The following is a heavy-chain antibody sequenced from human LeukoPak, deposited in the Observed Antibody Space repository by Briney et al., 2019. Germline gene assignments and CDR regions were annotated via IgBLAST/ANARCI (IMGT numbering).Heavy chain of an antibody. Sequence: ASVKVSCTASGYTFTGYYMHWVRQAPGQGLEWMGWINPNSGGTNYAQKFQGWVTMTRDTSISTAYMELSRLRSDDTAVYYCARGNKSIAAARTSYHPLDYWGQGTLVTVSS. CDR3: ARGNKSIAAARTSYHPLDY. V-gene: IGHV1-2*04. J-gene: IGHJ4*02. CDR2: INPNSGGT. D-gene: IGHD6-13*01. CDR1: GYTFTGYY.